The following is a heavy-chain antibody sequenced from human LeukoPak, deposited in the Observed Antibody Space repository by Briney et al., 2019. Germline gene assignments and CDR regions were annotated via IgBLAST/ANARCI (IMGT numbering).Heavy chain of an antibody. V-gene: IGHV1-2*02. CDR1: GYTFTGYY. CDR2: INPNSGGT. CDR3: ARANSSSWYFRGSDNWFDP. Sequence: ASVKVSCKASGYTFTGYYMHWVRQAPGQGLEWMGWINPNSGGTNYAQKFQGRVTMTRDTSISTAYMELSRRRSDDTAVYYCARANSSSWYFRGSDNWFDPWGQGTLVTVSS. J-gene: IGHJ5*02. D-gene: IGHD6-13*01.